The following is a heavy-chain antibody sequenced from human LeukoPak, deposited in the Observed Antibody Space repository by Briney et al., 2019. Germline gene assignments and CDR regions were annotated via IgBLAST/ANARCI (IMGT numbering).Heavy chain of an antibody. Sequence: GASVKVSCKASGYTFIGYYIHWVRQAPGQGLEWMGWINPNTGDANYAQKFQGRVTLTRDTSIRTAYMEVNRLRSDDTAVYYCARASGYCTSTSCPDMYYWGQGTLVTVSS. CDR3: ARASGYCTSTSCPDMYY. CDR1: GYTFIGYY. D-gene: IGHD2-2*01. CDR2: INPNTGDA. J-gene: IGHJ4*02. V-gene: IGHV1-2*02.